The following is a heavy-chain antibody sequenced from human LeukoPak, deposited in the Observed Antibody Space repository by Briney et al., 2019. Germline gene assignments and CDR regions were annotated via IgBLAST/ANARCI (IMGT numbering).Heavy chain of an antibody. D-gene: IGHD3-10*02. V-gene: IGHV4-59*01. Sequence: SETQSLTCTVFGDSMNNYYWNWIRQPPGKGLEWIGNIHHGGTTKFHPPLESRVTISVDTSKKQFSLRLRSVTAADTAVYYCAKTGSLFGRFLDHWGQGALVIVSS. CDR3: AKTGSLFGRFLDH. J-gene: IGHJ4*02. CDR2: IHHGGTT. CDR1: GDSMNNYY.